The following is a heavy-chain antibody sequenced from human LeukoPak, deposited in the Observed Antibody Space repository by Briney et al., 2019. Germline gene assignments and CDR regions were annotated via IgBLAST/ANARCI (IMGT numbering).Heavy chain of an antibody. CDR1: GCSISSYY. D-gene: IGHD3-3*01. CDR3: ARTYYDFWSGYSYYYYYMDV. V-gene: IGHV4-59*01. J-gene: IGHJ6*03. Sequence: SETLSLTCTVSGCSISSYYWSWIRQPPGKGLEWIGYIYYSGSTNYNPSLKSRVTISVDTSKNQFSLKLSSVTAADTAVYHCARTYYDFWSGYSYYYYYMDVWGKGTTVTVSS. CDR2: IYYSGST.